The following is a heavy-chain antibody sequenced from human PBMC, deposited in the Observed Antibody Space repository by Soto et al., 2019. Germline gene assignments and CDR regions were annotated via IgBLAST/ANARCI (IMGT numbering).Heavy chain of an antibody. CDR2: ISAYNGNT. J-gene: IGHJ4*02. Sequence: QVKLAQSGAEVKKPGTSMKVSCKASGYTFGTSGISWIRQAPGQGLEWMGWISAYNGNTNYEQKLQDRVTMTTDTSTNTAYLELRSLRSDDTAVYYCARAGHYYDSSGYANWGQGTLVTVSS. V-gene: IGHV1-18*01. CDR1: GYTFGTSG. CDR3: ARAGHYYDSSGYAN. D-gene: IGHD3-22*01.